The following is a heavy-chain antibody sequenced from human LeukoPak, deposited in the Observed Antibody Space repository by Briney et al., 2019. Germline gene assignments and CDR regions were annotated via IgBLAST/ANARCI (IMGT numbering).Heavy chain of an antibody. V-gene: IGHV4-34*01. CDR1: GGSFSGYY. CDR2: INHSGST. CDR3: ARGRTCSSTSCFRVWFDP. D-gene: IGHD2-2*01. Sequence: SETLSLTCAVYGGSFSGYYWSWIRQPPGKGLEWIGEINHSGSTNYNPSLKSRVTISVDTSKSQFSLKLSSVTAADTAVYYCARGRTCSSTSCFRVWFDPWGQGTLVTVSS. J-gene: IGHJ5*02.